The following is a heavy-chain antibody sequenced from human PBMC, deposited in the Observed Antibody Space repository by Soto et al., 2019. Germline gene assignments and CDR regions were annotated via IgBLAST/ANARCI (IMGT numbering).Heavy chain of an antibody. V-gene: IGHV3-48*01. D-gene: IGHD3-9*01. CDR2: ISSSSSTI. Sequence: GGSLRLSCAASGFTFSSYSMNWVRQAPGKGLEWVSYISSSSSTIYYADSVKGRFTISRDNAKNSLYLQMNSLRAEDTAVYYCARDVFGVLRYFDWLPTPDAFDIWGQGTMVTVSS. J-gene: IGHJ3*02. CDR1: GFTFSSYS. CDR3: ARDVFGVLRYFDWLPTPDAFDI.